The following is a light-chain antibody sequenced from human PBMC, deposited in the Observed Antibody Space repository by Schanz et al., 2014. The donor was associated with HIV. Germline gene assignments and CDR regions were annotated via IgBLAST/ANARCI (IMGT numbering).Light chain of an antibody. V-gene: IGKV1-17*01. CDR3: QQSYSATPYT. Sequence: DIQMTQSPSSLSASVGDRVTITCRASQDIRDDLGWYQQSPGKAPKRLIYDASSLQRGVPSRFSGSGSGTHFTLTITSLQFEDFATYYCQQSYSATPYTFGLGTKVEI. J-gene: IGKJ2*01. CDR2: DAS. CDR1: QDIRDD.